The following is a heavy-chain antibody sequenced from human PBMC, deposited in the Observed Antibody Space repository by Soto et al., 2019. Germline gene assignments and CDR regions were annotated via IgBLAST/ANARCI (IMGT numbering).Heavy chain of an antibody. D-gene: IGHD6-19*01. CDR2: IYSGGST. Sequence: GGSLRLSCAASGFTVSSNYMNWVRQAPGKGLEWVSVIYSGGSTNYADSVKGRFTISRDNSKDTLHLQMNSLRAEDTAVYYCAKTPRQWLVYFDYWGQGALVTVSS. CDR3: AKTPRQWLVYFDY. V-gene: IGHV3-66*01. J-gene: IGHJ4*02. CDR1: GFTVSSNY.